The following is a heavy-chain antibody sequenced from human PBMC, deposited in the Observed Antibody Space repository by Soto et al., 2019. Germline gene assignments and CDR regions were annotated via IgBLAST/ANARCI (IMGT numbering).Heavy chain of an antibody. D-gene: IGHD6-13*01. J-gene: IGHJ6*02. CDR1: GFTFSDYY. Sequence: QVQLVESGGGLVKPGGPLRLSCAASGFTFSDYYMSWIRQAPGKGLEWVSYISSSGGTTYYADSVRGRFTISRDNARNSLNLQIISLRAEDTAVYYCARDHSSRFYSYGMDVWGQGTTVTVSS. V-gene: IGHV3-11*01. CDR2: ISSSGGTT. CDR3: ARDHSSRFYSYGMDV.